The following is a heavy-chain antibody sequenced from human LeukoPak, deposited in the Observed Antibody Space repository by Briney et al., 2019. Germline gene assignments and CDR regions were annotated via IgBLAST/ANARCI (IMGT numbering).Heavy chain of an antibody. CDR1: GGSISSGGYY. CDR3: ARDQGTVTTLEDDAFDI. J-gene: IGHJ3*02. Sequence: SQTLSLTCTVSGGSISSGGYYWSWIRQPPGKGLEWIGYIYHSGSTYYNPSLKSRVTISVDRSKNQFSLKLSSVTAADTAVYYCARDQGTVTTLEDDAFDIWGQGTMVTVSS. V-gene: IGHV4-30-2*01. D-gene: IGHD4-17*01. CDR2: IYHSGST.